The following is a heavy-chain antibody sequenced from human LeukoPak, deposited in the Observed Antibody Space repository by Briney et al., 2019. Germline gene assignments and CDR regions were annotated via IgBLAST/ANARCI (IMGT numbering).Heavy chain of an antibody. CDR2: ISNSGSAT. CDR1: GFTFSDYY. Sequence: GGSLRLSCAASGFTFSDYYMSWIRQAPGKGLAWLSYISNSGSATYYADSVKGRFTISRDNSKNTLYLQMNSLRAEDTAVYYCAKDGPTVVTPVDAFDIWGQGTMVTVSS. D-gene: IGHD4-23*01. J-gene: IGHJ3*02. CDR3: AKDGPTVVTPVDAFDI. V-gene: IGHV3-11*01.